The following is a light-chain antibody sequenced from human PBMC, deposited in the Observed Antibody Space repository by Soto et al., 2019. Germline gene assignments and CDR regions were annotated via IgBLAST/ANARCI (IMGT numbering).Light chain of an antibody. CDR2: DVT. CDR3: SSYSSTSTRRL. J-gene: IGLJ1*01. V-gene: IGLV2-14*03. Sequence: QSVLTQPASLTGSPGQSITIPCTGTSNDIGGYDFVSWYQQFPGKAPKLIIYDVTNRPSGVSFRFSGSKSGNTDSLTISGLQAEDEAGYHCSSYSSTSTRRLFGAGTKVTVL. CDR1: SNDIGGYDF.